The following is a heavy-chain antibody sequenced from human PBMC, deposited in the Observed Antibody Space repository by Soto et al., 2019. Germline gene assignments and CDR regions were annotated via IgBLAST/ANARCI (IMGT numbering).Heavy chain of an antibody. CDR3: VSQRTTVPTQAYFDY. J-gene: IGHJ4*02. V-gene: IGHV4-39*01. CDR1: GGSVTNSSYY. CDR2: VYYRGRS. D-gene: IGHD4-17*01. Sequence: PSETLSLTCTVSGGSVTNSSYYWGWIRQSPGKGLEWIGSVYYRGRSYSKSSVKSRVTISVDTPKNRFSLSLNSVTASDTAVYFCVSQRTTVPTQAYFDYWGPGALVTVPQ.